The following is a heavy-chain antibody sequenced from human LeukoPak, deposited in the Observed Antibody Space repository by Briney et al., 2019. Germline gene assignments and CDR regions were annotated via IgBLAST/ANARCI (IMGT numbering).Heavy chain of an antibody. J-gene: IGHJ4*02. CDR2: ISGSSSYI. V-gene: IGHV3-21*01. Sequence: PGGSLRLSCAASGFTFSGYDMNWVRQAPGKGLEWVSSISGSSSYIYYADSMKGRFTISRDNSKNTLFLQMNSLRADDTAVYYCVRVYYESWGQGTLVTVSS. CDR1: GFTFSGYD. CDR3: VRVYYES.